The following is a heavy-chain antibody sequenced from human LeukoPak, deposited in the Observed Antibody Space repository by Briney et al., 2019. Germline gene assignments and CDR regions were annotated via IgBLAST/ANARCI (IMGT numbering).Heavy chain of an antibody. CDR3: VRDNPRCCGVVPANIDDY. V-gene: IGHV3-48*01. D-gene: IGHD2-15*01. CDR2: ISRDSGIR. CDR1: GFIFSRDS. J-gene: IGHJ4*02. Sequence: GGSLRLSCAASGFIFSRDSMNWVRQAPGKGLEWISYISRDSGIRYHADSVRGRFTISRDNAKDSLYLQMNSLRAEDSAVYYCVRDNPRCCGVVPANIDDYWGQGTLVTVSS.